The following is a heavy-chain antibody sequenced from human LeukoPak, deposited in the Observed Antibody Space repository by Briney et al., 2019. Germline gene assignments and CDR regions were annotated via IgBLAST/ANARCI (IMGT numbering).Heavy chain of an antibody. CDR2: IKQDGSEK. CDR1: GFTFSRYW. V-gene: IGHV3-7*02. Sequence: GGSRRLSCAASGFTFSRYWMSWVRQAPGKGLEWVANIKQDGSEKYYVDSVKGRCTISRDNAKNSLYLQMNSLRAEDTAVYYCAGGMYSGSFDPWGQGTLVTVSS. D-gene: IGHD1-26*01. J-gene: IGHJ5*02. CDR3: AGGMYSGSFDP.